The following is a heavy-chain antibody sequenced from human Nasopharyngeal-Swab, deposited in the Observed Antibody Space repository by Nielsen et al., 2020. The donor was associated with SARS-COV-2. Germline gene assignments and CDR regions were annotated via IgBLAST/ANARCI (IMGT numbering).Heavy chain of an antibody. J-gene: IGHJ3*02. CDR1: GFTFSSYS. D-gene: IGHD6-6*01. Sequence: GGSLRLSCAASGFTFSSYSMNWVRQAPGKGLEWVSYISSSSTIYYADFVKGRFTISRDNAKNSLYLQMNSLRDEDTAVYYCARDGYSSSWYAFDIWGQGTMVTVSS. V-gene: IGHV3-48*02. CDR2: ISSSSTI. CDR3: ARDGYSSSWYAFDI.